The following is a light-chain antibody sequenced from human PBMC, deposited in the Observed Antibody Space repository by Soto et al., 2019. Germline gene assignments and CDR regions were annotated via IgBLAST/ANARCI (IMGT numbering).Light chain of an antibody. V-gene: IGLV2-14*01. Sequence: QSALTQPASVSGSPGQSITISCTGTSSDVGGYNYVSLYQQHPGKAPKLMIYDVSNRPSGVSNRFSGSKSGNTASLTISGLQAEDEADYYCSSYTSSSTSVVFGGGTQLTVL. CDR2: DVS. CDR3: SSYTSSSTSVV. CDR1: SSDVGGYNY. J-gene: IGLJ2*01.